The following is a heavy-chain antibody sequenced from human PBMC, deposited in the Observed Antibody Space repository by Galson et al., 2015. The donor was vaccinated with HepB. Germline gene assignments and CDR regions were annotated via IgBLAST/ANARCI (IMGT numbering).Heavy chain of an antibody. CDR3: ARDGSSGYYYKTFDY. CDR1: GFTFSSYN. D-gene: IGHD3-22*01. CDR2: ISSGSSTI. J-gene: IGHJ4*02. Sequence: SLRLSCAASGFTFSSYNLNWVRQAPGKGLEWISYISSGSSTIYYADSVKGRFTISRDNAKNSLYLQMNSLRAEDTAVYYCARDGSSGYYYKTFDYWGLGTLVTVSS. V-gene: IGHV3-48*04.